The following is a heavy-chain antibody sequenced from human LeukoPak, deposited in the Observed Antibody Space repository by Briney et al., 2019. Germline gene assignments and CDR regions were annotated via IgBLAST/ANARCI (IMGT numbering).Heavy chain of an antibody. V-gene: IGHV1-69*04. Sequence: GASVKVSCKASGYTFTSYGISWVRQAPGQGLEWMGRIIPILGIANYAQKFQGRVTITADKSTSTAYMELSSLRSEDTAVYYCARDPNYYDSSVDWFDPWGQGTLVTVSS. D-gene: IGHD3-22*01. CDR1: GYTFTSYG. J-gene: IGHJ5*02. CDR3: ARDPNYYDSSVDWFDP. CDR2: IIPILGIA.